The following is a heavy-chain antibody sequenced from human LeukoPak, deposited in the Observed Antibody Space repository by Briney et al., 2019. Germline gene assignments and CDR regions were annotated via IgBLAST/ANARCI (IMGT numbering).Heavy chain of an antibody. V-gene: IGHV3-53*01. Sequence: GGSLRLSCAASGFTVSSNYMSWVRQAPGKGLEWVSVIYSGGSTYYADSVKGRFTISRDNSKNTLYLQMNSLRAEDTAVYYCARGGAAPTSYYYYYYMDVWGKGTTVTVSS. CDR3: ARGGAAPTSYYYYYYMDV. CDR2: IYSGGST. J-gene: IGHJ6*03. D-gene: IGHD6-13*01. CDR1: GFTVSSNY.